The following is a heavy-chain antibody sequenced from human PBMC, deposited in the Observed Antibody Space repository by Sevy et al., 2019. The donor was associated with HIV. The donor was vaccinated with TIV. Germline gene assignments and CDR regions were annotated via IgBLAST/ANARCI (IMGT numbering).Heavy chain of an antibody. CDR2: IQYDGSNK. Sequence: GGSLRLSCAASGFSFSSYGMHWVRQAPGKGLEWMSYIQYDGSNKDYADSVKGRFTISRDNSKNTLYRQMNGLRVGDRAVFYCVKEGGGEGGDHWGQGTLVTVSS. J-gene: IGHJ4*02. CDR1: GFSFSSYG. D-gene: IGHD2-21*01. V-gene: IGHV3-30*02. CDR3: VKEGGGEGGDH.